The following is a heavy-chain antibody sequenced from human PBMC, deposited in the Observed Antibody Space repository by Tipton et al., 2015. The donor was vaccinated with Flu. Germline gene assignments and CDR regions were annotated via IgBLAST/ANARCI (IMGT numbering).Heavy chain of an antibody. J-gene: IGHJ4*02. D-gene: IGHD6-19*01. CDR2: VSVSSTYV. CDR3: ATSGWDRGACY. V-gene: IGHV3-21*01. Sequence: SLRLSCAVSGFPFNFYSMNWVRQAPGKGLEWLSYVSVSSTYVYYADSVKGRFTISRDNAKNSLYLEMNSLRAEDTAVYYCATSGWDRGACYWGQGTLVTVSS. CDR1: GFPFNFYS.